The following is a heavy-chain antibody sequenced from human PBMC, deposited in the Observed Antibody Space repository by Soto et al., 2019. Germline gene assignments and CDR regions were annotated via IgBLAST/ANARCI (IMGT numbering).Heavy chain of an antibody. CDR3: AKESIYYYDSSGYYPVDY. Sequence: LRLSCAASGFTFSSYGMHWVRQAPGKGLEWVAVISYDGSNKYYADSVKGRFTISRDNSKNTLYLQMNSLRAEDTAVYYCAKESIYYYDSSGYYPVDYWGQGTLVTVSS. V-gene: IGHV3-30*18. CDR1: GFTFSSYG. D-gene: IGHD3-22*01. J-gene: IGHJ4*02. CDR2: ISYDGSNK.